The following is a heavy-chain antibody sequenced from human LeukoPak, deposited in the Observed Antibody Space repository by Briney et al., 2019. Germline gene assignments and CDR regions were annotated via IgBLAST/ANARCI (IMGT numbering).Heavy chain of an antibody. J-gene: IGHJ4*02. D-gene: IGHD2/OR15-2a*01. CDR1: GGSISTYY. CDR3: AREKYSAS. Sequence: PSETLSLTCTVSGGSISTYYWSWVPQAPGKGLEWVSYISSSSSSIYYADSVKGRFTISRDNAKNSLYLQMNSLRDEDTAVYYCAREKYSASWGQGTLVTVSS. V-gene: IGHV3-48*02. CDR2: ISSSSSSI.